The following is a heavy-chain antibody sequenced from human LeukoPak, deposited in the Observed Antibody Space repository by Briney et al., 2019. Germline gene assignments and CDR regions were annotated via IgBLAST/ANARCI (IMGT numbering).Heavy chain of an antibody. CDR1: GGSFSGYY. D-gene: IGHD1-26*01. J-gene: IGHJ6*02. CDR3: ASWDRMDV. CDR2: INHSGST. V-gene: IGHV4-34*01. Sequence: SETLSLTCAVYGGSFSGYYWSWIRQPPGKGLEWIGEINHSGSTNYNPSLKSRVTISVDTSKNQFSLKLSSVTAADTAVYYCASWDRMDVWGQGTTVTVSS.